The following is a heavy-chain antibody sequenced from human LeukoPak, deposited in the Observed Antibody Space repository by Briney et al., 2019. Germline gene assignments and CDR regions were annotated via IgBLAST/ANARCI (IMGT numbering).Heavy chain of an antibody. CDR1: GFTFSNYA. CDR3: ERTMTGGLII. J-gene: IGHJ4*02. D-gene: IGHD3-10*01. Sequence: GGSLRLSCAASGFTFSNYAMSWVRQAPGKGLECVSGVSGSGGSTYYADSVKGRFTISRDNSKNTVNLQMNSLRDEDTAVYYCERTMTGGLIIWGQGTQVTVSS. V-gene: IGHV3-23*01. CDR2: VSGSGGST.